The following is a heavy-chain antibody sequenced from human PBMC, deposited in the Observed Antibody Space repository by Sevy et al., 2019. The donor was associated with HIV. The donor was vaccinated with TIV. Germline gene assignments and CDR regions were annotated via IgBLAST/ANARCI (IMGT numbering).Heavy chain of an antibody. Sequence: GGSLRLSCAASGFTFDDYGMSWVRQAPGKGLEWVSGINWNAGSTGYADSVKRRFTISRDNAKNSLYVQMNSLRAEDTALYYCARGREPYCGGDCYSAFDIWGQGTMVTVSS. CDR1: GFTFDDYG. CDR2: INWNAGST. J-gene: IGHJ3*02. D-gene: IGHD2-21*02. CDR3: ARGREPYCGGDCYSAFDI. V-gene: IGHV3-20*04.